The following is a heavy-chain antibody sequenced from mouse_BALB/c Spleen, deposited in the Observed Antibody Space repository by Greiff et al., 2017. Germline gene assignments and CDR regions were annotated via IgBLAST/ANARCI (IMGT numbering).Heavy chain of an antibody. V-gene: IGHV2-9*02. CDR1: GFSLTSYG. Sequence: VQRVESGPGLVAPSQSLSITCTVSGFSLTSYGVHWVRQPPGKGLEWLGVIWAGGSTNYNSALMSRLSISKDNSKSQVFLKMNSLQTDDTAMYYCALAYYRYDYAMDYWGQGTSVTVSS. J-gene: IGHJ4*01. CDR3: ALAYYRYDYAMDY. D-gene: IGHD2-14*01. CDR2: IWAGGST.